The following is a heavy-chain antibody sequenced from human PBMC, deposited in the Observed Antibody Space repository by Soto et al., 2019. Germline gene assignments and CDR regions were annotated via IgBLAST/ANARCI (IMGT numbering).Heavy chain of an antibody. CDR1: GGSISSGGYY. V-gene: IGHV4-31*03. J-gene: IGHJ3*02. CDR3: ARQPDCSSTSCYIPDAFDI. Sequence: QVQLQESGPGLVKPSQTLSLTCTVSGGSISSGGYYWSWIRQHPGKGLEWIGYIYHSGSTYYNPSLKSRVTISVDTSKNQFSLKLSSVTAADTAVYYCARQPDCSSTSCYIPDAFDIWGQGTMVTVSS. D-gene: IGHD2-2*02. CDR2: IYHSGST.